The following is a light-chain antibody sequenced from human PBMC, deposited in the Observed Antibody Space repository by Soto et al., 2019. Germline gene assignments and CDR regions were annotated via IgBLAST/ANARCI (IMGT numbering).Light chain of an antibody. J-gene: IGKJ2*01. CDR3: QQYNSLTYT. CDR2: KAS. Sequence: DIQMTQSPSTLSASVGDRVTITCRASQSISSWLAWYQKKPGKAPKLLIYKASSLESGVPSRFSGSGSGTEFTLTISSLQPDDFATYYCQQYNSLTYTFGQGTKLEIK. V-gene: IGKV1-5*03. CDR1: QSISSW.